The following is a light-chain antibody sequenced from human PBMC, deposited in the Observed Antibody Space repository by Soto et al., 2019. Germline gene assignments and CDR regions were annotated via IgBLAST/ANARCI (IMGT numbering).Light chain of an antibody. Sequence: QSALTQPASVSGSPGQSITISCTGTSSDVGGYNYVSWYQQHPGKAPKLMIYDVSNRPSGVSNRFSGSKSGNTASLTISGLQAENKAEYYCSSYTSSSTYVVFGGGTKLTVL. J-gene: IGLJ2*01. CDR3: SSYTSSSTYVV. CDR1: SSDVGGYNY. V-gene: IGLV2-14*01. CDR2: DVS.